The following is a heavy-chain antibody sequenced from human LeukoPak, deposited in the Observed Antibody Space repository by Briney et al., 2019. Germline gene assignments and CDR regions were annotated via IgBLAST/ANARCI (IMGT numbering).Heavy chain of an antibody. J-gene: IGHJ4*02. CDR2: IYSGGST. D-gene: IGHD4-17*01. Sequence: GGSLRLSCAASGFLVSSKYMSWVRQAPGKGLEWVSFIYSGGSTYYADSVKGRFTISRDNSKNTVYLQMNSLRAEDTAVYYCVRVDDYGDYPYYFDSWGQGTLVTVSS. CDR3: VRVDDYGDYPYYFDS. V-gene: IGHV3-66*01. CDR1: GFLVSSKY.